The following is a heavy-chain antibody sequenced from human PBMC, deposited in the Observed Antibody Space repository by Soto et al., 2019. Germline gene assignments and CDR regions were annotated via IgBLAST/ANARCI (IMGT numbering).Heavy chain of an antibody. CDR3: ARPLWFGAYHPYYFDY. J-gene: IGHJ4*02. Sequence: QVQLVQSGAEVKRPGASVKVSCKASGDTFTSYGISWVRQAPGQGLEWMGWISVYNGNTNYAQKLQGRVTMTTDTSTSTDYMELRSLRSDATPVYYCARPLWFGAYHPYYFDYWGQGPLVTVSA. V-gene: IGHV1-18*01. CDR1: GDTFTSYG. D-gene: IGHD3-10*01. CDR2: ISVYNGNT.